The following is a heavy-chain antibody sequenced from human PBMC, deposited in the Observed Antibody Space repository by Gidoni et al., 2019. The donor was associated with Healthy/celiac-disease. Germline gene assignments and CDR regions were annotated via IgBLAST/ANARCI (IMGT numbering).Heavy chain of an antibody. CDR1: GFTFSSYS. J-gene: IGHJ4*02. V-gene: IGHV3-21*01. Sequence: EVQLVESGGGLVKPGGSLRLSCAASGFTFSSYSMNWVRQAPGKGLEWVSSISSSSSYLYCADSVNGRFTISRDNAKNSLYLQMNSLRAEDTAVYYCARDPQWHYGSGSVDYWGQGTLVTVSS. D-gene: IGHD3-10*01. CDR3: ARDPQWHYGSGSVDY. CDR2: ISSSSSYL.